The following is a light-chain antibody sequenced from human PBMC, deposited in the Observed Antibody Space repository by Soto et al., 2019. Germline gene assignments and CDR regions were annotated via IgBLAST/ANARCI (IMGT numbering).Light chain of an antibody. CDR2: DVS. CDR3: CSYAGSYTVV. V-gene: IGLV2-11*01. J-gene: IGLJ2*01. CDR1: SSDVGGYNY. Sequence: QSALTRPRSVSGSPGQSVTISCTGTSSDVGGYNYVSWYQQHPGKAPKLMISDVSKRPSGVPDRFSGSKSGNAASLTISGLQAEDEADYYCCSYAGSYTVVFGGGTQLTVL.